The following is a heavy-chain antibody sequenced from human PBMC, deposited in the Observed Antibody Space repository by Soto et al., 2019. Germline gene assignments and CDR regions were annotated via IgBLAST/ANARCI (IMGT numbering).Heavy chain of an antibody. CDR2: IWYDGSNK. D-gene: IGHD3-3*01. Sequence: GGSLRLSCAASGFTFSSDGMHWVRQAPGKGLEWVAVIWYDGSNKYYADSVKGRFTISRDNSKNTLYLQMNSLRAEDTAVYYCARDLGITIFGVVRFGMDVWGQGTTVTVSS. V-gene: IGHV3-33*01. J-gene: IGHJ6*02. CDR1: GFTFSSDG. CDR3: ARDLGITIFGVVRFGMDV.